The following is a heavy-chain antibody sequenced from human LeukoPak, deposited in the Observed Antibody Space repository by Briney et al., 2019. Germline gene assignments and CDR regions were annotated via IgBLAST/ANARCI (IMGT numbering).Heavy chain of an antibody. CDR2: INPNSGGT. V-gene: IGHV1-2*02. CDR3: ARDILYYDRSGHRDY. D-gene: IGHD3-22*01. CDR1: GYTFTGYY. Sequence: GASVKVSCKASGYTFTGYYMHWVRQAPGQGLEWMGWINPNSGGTNYAQKFQGRVTMTRDTSISTAYMELSRLRSDDTAVYYCARDILYYDRSGHRDYWGQGTLVTVSS. J-gene: IGHJ4*02.